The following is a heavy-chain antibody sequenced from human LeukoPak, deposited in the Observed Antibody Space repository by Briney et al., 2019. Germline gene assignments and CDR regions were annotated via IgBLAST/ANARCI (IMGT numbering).Heavy chain of an antibody. Sequence: SETLSLTCAVYGGSFSGYYWSWIRQPPGKGLEWIGEINHSGSTNYNPSLKSRVTISVDTSKNQFSLKLSSVTAADTAVYYCATGSLQWFGEPLDYWGQGTLVTVSS. D-gene: IGHD3-10*01. CDR1: GGSFSGYY. CDR2: INHSGST. V-gene: IGHV4-34*01. J-gene: IGHJ4*02. CDR3: ATGSLQWFGEPLDY.